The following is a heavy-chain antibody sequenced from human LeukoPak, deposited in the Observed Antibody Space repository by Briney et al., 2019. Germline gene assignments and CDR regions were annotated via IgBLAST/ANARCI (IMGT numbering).Heavy chain of an antibody. Sequence: GRSLRLSCAASGFTFSSYGMHWVRQAPGKGLEWVAVIWYDGSNKYYADSVKGRFTISRDNSKNTLYLQMNSLRAEDTAVYYCAKVPDSSSWLSHWGQGTLVTVSS. CDR2: IWYDGSNK. CDR3: AKVPDSSSWLSH. CDR1: GFTFSSYG. D-gene: IGHD6-13*01. J-gene: IGHJ4*02. V-gene: IGHV3-33*06.